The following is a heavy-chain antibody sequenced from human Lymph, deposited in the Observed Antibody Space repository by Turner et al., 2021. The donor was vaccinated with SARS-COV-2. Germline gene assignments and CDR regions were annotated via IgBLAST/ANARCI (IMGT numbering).Heavy chain of an antibody. CDR2: MNPNSGNT. D-gene: IGHD1-26*01. J-gene: IGHJ6*02. CDR1: GYTFTSYD. CDR3: ARGRYSGGGMDV. V-gene: IGHV1-8*02. Sequence: QVQLVQSGAEVKKPGASVKVSCKAPGYTFTSYDINWVRQATGQGLEGMRWMNPNSGNTGYAQKFQGRVTMTRNTSISTAYMELSSLRSEDTAVYYCARGRYSGGGMDVWGQGTTVTVSS.